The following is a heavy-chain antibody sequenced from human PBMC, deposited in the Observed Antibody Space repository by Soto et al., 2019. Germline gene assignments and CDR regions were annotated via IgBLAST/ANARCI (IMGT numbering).Heavy chain of an antibody. J-gene: IGHJ4*02. V-gene: IGHV3-66*01. D-gene: IGHD4-17*01. Sequence: GGSLRLSCAASGFTVSSNYMSWVRQAPGKGLEWVSVIYSGGSTYYADSVKGRFTISRDNSKNTLYLQMNSLRAEDTAVYYCARDNGDWIYDYWGQGTLVTVSS. CDR2: IYSGGST. CDR3: ARDNGDWIYDY. CDR1: GFTVSSNY.